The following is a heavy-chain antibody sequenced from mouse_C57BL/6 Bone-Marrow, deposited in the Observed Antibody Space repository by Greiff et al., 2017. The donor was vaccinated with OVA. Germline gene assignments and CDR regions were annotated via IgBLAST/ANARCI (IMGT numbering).Heavy chain of an antibody. CDR2: IHPNSGST. D-gene: IGHD2-14*01. J-gene: IGHJ1*03. CDR1: GYTFTSYW. V-gene: IGHV1-64*01. Sequence: VQLKESGAELVKPGASVKLSCKASGYTFTSYWMHWVKQRPGQGLEWIGMIHPNSGSTNYNEKFKSKATLTVDKSSSTAYMQLSSLTSEDSAVYYCAREGYPYWYFDVWGTGTTVTVSS. CDR3: AREGYPYWYFDV.